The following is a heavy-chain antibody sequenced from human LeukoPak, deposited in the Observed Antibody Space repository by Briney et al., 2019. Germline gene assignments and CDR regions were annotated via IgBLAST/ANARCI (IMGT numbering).Heavy chain of an antibody. CDR3: ARNIAVAGSEYFQH. CDR2: IYYSGST. Sequence: PSETLSLTCTVSGGSISSSSYYWGWIRQPPGKGLEWIGSIYYSGSTYYNPSLKSRVTISVDTSKNQFSLKLSSVTAADTAVYYCARNIAVAGSEYFQHWGQGTLVTVSS. V-gene: IGHV4-39*07. J-gene: IGHJ1*01. CDR1: GGSISSSSYY. D-gene: IGHD6-19*01.